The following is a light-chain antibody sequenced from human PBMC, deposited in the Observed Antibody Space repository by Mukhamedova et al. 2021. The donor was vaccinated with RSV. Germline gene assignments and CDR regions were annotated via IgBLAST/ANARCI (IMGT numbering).Light chain of an antibody. J-gene: IGKJ5*01. Sequence: WYQRRVHGRAPNLLIYAAAVLHDGVPSRFRGSGSGTNFTLTITSLQAEDFATYYCQQSYIAPITFGHGTRLVIK. V-gene: IGKV1-39*01. CDR2: AAA. CDR3: QQSYIAPIT.